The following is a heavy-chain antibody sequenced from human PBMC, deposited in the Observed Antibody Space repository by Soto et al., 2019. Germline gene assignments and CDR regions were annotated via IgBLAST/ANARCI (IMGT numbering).Heavy chain of an antibody. CDR2: IYPDESDT. D-gene: IGHD2-2*02. V-gene: IGHV5-51*01. CDR3: VRDLPLYTGVFDM. Sequence: GESLKISCKGSGYSFTKYWIGWVRQMPGKGLEWMAIIYPDESDTRYSPSFQGQVTISADKSISTAYLQWSSLKASDTAMYYCVRDLPLYTGVFDMWGQGTMVTVSS. J-gene: IGHJ3*02. CDR1: GYSFTKYW.